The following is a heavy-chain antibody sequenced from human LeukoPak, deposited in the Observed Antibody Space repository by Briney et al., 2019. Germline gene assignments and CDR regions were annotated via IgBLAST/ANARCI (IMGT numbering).Heavy chain of an antibody. CDR2: IYSGGST. V-gene: IGHV3-66*01. Sequence: GGSLRLSCAASGFSVSSNYMSSVRQAPAKVLEWVSVIYSGGSTYYADSVKGRFSISRDNSKNTLYLQMNSLRDEDTAVYYCARGGLRQQLVRGDHFDDWGQGTLATVSS. J-gene: IGHJ4*02. CDR3: ARGGLRQQLVRGDHFDD. D-gene: IGHD6-13*01. CDR1: GFSVSSNY.